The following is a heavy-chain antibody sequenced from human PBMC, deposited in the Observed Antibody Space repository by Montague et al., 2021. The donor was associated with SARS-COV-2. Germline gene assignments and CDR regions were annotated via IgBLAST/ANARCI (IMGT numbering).Heavy chain of an antibody. CDR3: ARDSPVVAPWVGEHKGAFDI. V-gene: IGHV4-4*07. CDR1: GDSISSYDYY. CDR2: VYKRGDS. Sequence: SETLSLTCSVSGDSISSYDYYWTWIRQPAGRGLEWIGRVYKRGDSNTNPSLRSRLTLSVDTSKNHFSLTLTSVTAADTAVYFCARDSPVVAPWVGEHKGAFDIWGQGTMVTVSS. J-gene: IGHJ3*02. D-gene: IGHD3-10*01.